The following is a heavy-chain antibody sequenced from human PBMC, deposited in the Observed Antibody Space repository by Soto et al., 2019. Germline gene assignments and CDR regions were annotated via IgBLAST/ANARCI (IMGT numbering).Heavy chain of an antibody. CDR1: GFTFKNYD. Sequence: QVQLVESGGGVVQPGTSLRLSCAASGFTFKNYDMYWVRQAPGKGLEWMVVIAHDGSNKYYADSVKGRLTISKDNSKNPQYLPRISLKDEDPAMYYCAKGGAPAMDVWGQGNTVTVSS. J-gene: IGHJ6*02. V-gene: IGHV3-30*18. D-gene: IGHD4-17*01. CDR3: AKGGAPAMDV. CDR2: IAHDGSNK.